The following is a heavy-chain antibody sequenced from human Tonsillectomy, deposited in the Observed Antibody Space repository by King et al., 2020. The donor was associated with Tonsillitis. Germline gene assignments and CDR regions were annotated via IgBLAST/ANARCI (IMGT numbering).Heavy chain of an antibody. J-gene: IGHJ3*01. Sequence: VRLVESGGGLVQPGGSLRLSCAASGFTFRSYAMSWVRQAPGKGLEWVSAISGNSINTYYADSVKGRFTISRDNSKNTVFLQINSLRAEDTAVYYCAKDLEISSGYYYPGAFDFWGQGTMVTVSS. CDR3: AKDLEISSGYYYPGAFDF. CDR2: ISGNSINT. D-gene: IGHD3-22*01. V-gene: IGHV3-23*04. CDR1: GFTFRSYA.